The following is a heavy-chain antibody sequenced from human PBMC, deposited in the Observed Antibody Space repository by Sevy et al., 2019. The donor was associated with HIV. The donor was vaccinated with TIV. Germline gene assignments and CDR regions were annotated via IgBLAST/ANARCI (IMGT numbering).Heavy chain of an antibody. Sequence: GGSLRLSCAASGLTFSNYVMSWVRQAPGKGLEWLSVISGSSGTTYAAESVKGRFTISRDNSKNTLYLHMSSLGAEDTAVYYCARNLSPSGAFDIWGHGTRVTVS. D-gene: IGHD6-25*01. CDR2: ISGSSGTT. J-gene: IGHJ3*02. V-gene: IGHV3-23*01. CDR3: ARNLSPSGAFDI. CDR1: GLTFSNYV.